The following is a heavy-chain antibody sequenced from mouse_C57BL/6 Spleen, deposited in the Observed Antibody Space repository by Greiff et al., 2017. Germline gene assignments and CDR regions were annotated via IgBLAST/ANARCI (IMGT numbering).Heavy chain of an antibody. Sequence: VKLQESGPGLVQPSQSLSITCTVSGFSLTSYGVHWVRQSPGKGLEWLGVIWRGGSTAYNAAFISRLSISKDNSKSQVFFKMNSLQADDTAIYYCARKGDYEGAMDYWGQGTSVTVSS. D-gene: IGHD2-4*01. CDR2: IWRGGST. J-gene: IGHJ4*01. CDR3: ARKGDYEGAMDY. V-gene: IGHV2-2*01. CDR1: GFSLTSYG.